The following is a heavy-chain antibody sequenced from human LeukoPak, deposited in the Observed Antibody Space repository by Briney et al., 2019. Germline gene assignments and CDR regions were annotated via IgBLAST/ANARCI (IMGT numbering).Heavy chain of an antibody. CDR2: ISSDGIST. J-gene: IGHJ4*02. CDR1: VFTFSRYW. D-gene: IGHD3-9*01. CDR3: ARVSDDILIDY. Sequence: GGSLRLSCTASVFTFSRYWVQWVRQAPGKGLVWVSRISSDGISTYYADSVKGRFTISRDNSKNRLYLQMNSLRAEDTAVYYCARVSDDILIDYWGQGTLVTVSS. V-gene: IGHV3-74*01.